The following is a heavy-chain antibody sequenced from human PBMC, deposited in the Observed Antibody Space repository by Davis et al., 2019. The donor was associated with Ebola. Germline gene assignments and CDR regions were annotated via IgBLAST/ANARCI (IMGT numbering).Heavy chain of an antibody. CDR2: IYPGDSGT. D-gene: IGHD5-18*01. J-gene: IGHJ6*02. V-gene: IGHV5-51*01. CDR3: ARQGGIQQLPGYYYGMDV. CDR1: GYSFTSYW. Sequence: KVSCKGSGYSFTSYWIGWVRQMPGKGLEWMGIIYPGDSGTRYSPSFQGQVTISADKSISTAYLQLSSLKASDTAMYYCARQGGIQQLPGYYYGMDVWGQGTTVTVSS.